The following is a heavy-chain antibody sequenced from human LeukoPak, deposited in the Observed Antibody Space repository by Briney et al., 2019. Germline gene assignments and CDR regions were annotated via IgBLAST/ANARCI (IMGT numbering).Heavy chain of an antibody. CDR3: AKNYDFWSGYYSPLDY. J-gene: IGHJ4*02. V-gene: IGHV3-23*01. D-gene: IGHD3-3*01. CDR2: ISVSGGST. Sequence: GGSLRLSCAASGLTFSTYAMSWVRQAPGKGLKWVSAISVSGGSTYYADSVKGRFTISRDNSKNTLYLQRNSLRAEDTAVYYCAKNYDFWSGYYSPLDYWGQGTLVTVSS. CDR1: GLTFSTYA.